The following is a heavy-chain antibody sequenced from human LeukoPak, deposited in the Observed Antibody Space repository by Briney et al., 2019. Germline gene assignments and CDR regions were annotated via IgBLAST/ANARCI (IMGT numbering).Heavy chain of an antibody. CDR2: IRYDGSNK. CDR1: GFTFSNYG. CDR3: AKDWRRIVVVGPITRHGNYMDA. Sequence: GGSLRLSCAASGFTFSNYGMHWVRQAPGKGLEWVAFIRYDGSNKYFADSLKGRFTISRDNSKNTLYLQMNSLRPEDTAVYYCAKDWRRIVVVGPITRHGNYMDAWGKGTTVTISS. D-gene: IGHD2-15*01. J-gene: IGHJ6*03. V-gene: IGHV3-30*02.